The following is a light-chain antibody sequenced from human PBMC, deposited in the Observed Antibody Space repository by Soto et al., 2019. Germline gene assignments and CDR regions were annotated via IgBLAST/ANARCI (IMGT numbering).Light chain of an antibody. CDR1: QSVNSF. CDR3: QQRSSWPVT. J-gene: IGKJ5*01. V-gene: IGKV3-11*01. CDR2: DAS. Sequence: EIVLTQSLATLSLSPGERATLSCRASQSVNSFLAWYQQKPGQAPRLLIYDASNRATGIPARFSGSGSETDFTLTISSLEPEDFAVYYCQQRSSWPVTFGQGTRLEIE.